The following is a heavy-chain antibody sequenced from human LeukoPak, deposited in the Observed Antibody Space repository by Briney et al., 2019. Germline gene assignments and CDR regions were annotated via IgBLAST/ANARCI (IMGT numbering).Heavy chain of an antibody. V-gene: IGHV4-61*02. D-gene: IGHD1-7*01. CDR3: AREVTGTKSDY. CDR2: IYTSGST. J-gene: IGHJ4*02. Sequence: SETLSLTCTVSGGSIGSGSYYWSWIRQPAGKGLEWIGRIYTSGSTNYNPSLKSRVTISVDTSKNQFSLKLSSVTAADTAVYYCAREVTGTKSDYWGQGTLVTVSS. CDR1: GGSIGSGSYY.